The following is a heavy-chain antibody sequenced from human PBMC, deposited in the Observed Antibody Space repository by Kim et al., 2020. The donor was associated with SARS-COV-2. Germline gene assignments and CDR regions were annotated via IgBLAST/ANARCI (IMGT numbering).Heavy chain of an antibody. CDR2: MNPNSGNT. CDR3: AREGSYYYYMDV. Sequence: ASVKVSCKASGYTFTSYDINWVRQATGQGLEWMGWMNPNSGNTGYAQKFQGRVTMTRNTSISTAYMELSSLRSEDTAVYYCAREGSYYYYMDVWGKGTTVTVSS. D-gene: IGHD3-10*01. CDR1: GYTFTSYD. V-gene: IGHV1-8*01. J-gene: IGHJ6*03.